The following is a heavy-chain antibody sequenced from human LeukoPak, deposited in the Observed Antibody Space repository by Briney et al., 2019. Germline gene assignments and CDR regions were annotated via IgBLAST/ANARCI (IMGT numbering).Heavy chain of an antibody. CDR2: ISSSSNDI. CDR1: GLTFTSYT. CDR3: ATIRGRNS. Sequence: GGSLTLPCVVSGLTFTSYTMDWVRQAPGKGLEWLSSISSSSNDIYYADSVKGRFTISRDNAKNSVLLQMNSLRAEDTALYYCATIRGRNSWGQGTLVTVSS. V-gene: IGHV3-21*01. J-gene: IGHJ4*02. D-gene: IGHD3-10*01.